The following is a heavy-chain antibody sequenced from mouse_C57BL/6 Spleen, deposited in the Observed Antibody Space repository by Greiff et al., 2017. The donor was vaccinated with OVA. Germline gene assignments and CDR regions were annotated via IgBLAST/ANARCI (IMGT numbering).Heavy chain of an antibody. CDR3: ARPYDYDGFAY. CDR2: IYPSDSET. CDR1: GYTFTSYW. J-gene: IGHJ3*01. D-gene: IGHD2-4*01. V-gene: IGHV1-61*01. Sequence: QVQLQQSGAELVRPGSSVKLSCKASGYTFTSYWMDWVKQRPGQGLEWIGNIYPSDSETHYNQKFKDKATLTVDKSSSTAYMQLSSLTSEDSAVYYCARPYDYDGFAYWGQGTLVTVSA.